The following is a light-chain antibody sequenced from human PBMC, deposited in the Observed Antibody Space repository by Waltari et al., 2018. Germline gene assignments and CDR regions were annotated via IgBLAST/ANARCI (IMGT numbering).Light chain of an antibody. Sequence: QTVVTQEPSFSVSPGGTVTLTCGLTSGSVSPNPYASWYRQTPGQAPRTLIHNTDTRSSGVPDRFSGSILGNKAALTITGAQADDESDYYCVLYMGSVVFGGGTKLTVL. CDR1: SGSVSPNPY. J-gene: IGLJ3*02. CDR2: NTD. CDR3: VLYMGSVV. V-gene: IGLV8-61*01.